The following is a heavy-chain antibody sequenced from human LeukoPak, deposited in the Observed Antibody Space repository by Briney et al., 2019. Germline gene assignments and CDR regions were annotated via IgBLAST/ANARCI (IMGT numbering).Heavy chain of an antibody. D-gene: IGHD3-22*01. CDR1: GYTLIELS. CDR3: ATGSPIGVTMIVVVKALDAFDI. CDR2: FDPEDGET. Sequence: ASVKVSCKVSGYTLIELSMHWVRQAPGKGLEWMGGFDPEDGETIYAQKFQGRVTMTEDTSTDTAYMELSSLRSEDTAVYYCATGSPIGVTMIVVVKALDAFDIWGQGTMVTVSS. V-gene: IGHV1-24*01. J-gene: IGHJ3*02.